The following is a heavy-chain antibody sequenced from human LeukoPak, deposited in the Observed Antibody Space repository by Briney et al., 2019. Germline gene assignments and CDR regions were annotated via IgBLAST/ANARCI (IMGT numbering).Heavy chain of an antibody. D-gene: IGHD2-15*01. V-gene: IGHV3-30*19. CDR2: ISYDGSNK. CDR3: ARTYCSGGSCYLPIYYGMDV. CDR1: GFTFSSYG. J-gene: IGHJ6*02. Sequence: GGSLRLSCTASGFTFSSYGMHWVRQAPGKGLEWVAVISYDGSNKYYVDSVKGRFTISRDNSKNTLYLQMNSLRAEDTAVYYCARTYCSGGSCYLPIYYGMDVWGQGTTVTVSS.